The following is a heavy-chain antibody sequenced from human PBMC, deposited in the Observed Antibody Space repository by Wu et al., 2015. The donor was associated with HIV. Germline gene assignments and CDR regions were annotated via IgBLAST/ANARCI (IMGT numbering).Heavy chain of an antibody. V-gene: IGHV1-24*01. J-gene: IGHJ1*01. D-gene: IGHD1-26*01. Sequence: QLVQSGTEVKKPGASVKISCKVSGYSLNKLSINWVRQTPTKRLEWMGGFDPEDEKIIYAQGFQGRVTMTEDSFTDTAYLGLSSLTSGDTAVYYCSSSPRDVWSVGLQHWGQGTIVTVYS. CDR2: FDPEDEKI. CDR3: SSSPRDVWSVGLQH. CDR1: GYSLNKLS.